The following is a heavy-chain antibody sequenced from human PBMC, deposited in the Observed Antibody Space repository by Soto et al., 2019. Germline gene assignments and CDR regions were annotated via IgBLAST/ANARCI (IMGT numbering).Heavy chain of an antibody. CDR1: GFTVSSNY. Sequence: GGSLRLSCAASGFTVSSNYMSWVRQAPGKGLEWVSVIYSGGSTYYADSVKGRFTISRHNSKNTLYLQMNSLRAEDTAVYYCASLGYSSSWYAFDIWGQGTMVTVSS. CDR2: IYSGGST. J-gene: IGHJ3*02. V-gene: IGHV3-53*04. CDR3: ASLGYSSSWYAFDI. D-gene: IGHD6-13*01.